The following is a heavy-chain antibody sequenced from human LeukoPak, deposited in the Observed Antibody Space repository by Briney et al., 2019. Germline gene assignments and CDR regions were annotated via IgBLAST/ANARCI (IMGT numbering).Heavy chain of an antibody. CDR2: INPYSGAT. CDR3: ATASITHTRDP. V-gene: IGHV1-2*02. CDR1: GYTFTGYY. Sequence: GASVKVSCKASGYTFTGYYMHWVRQAPGQGLEWMGWINPYSGATISAERFQGRMTMTWDASIGTAYMQLTRLRSDDTAVYYCATASITHTRDPWGQGTLVTVSS. J-gene: IGHJ5*02. D-gene: IGHD6-6*01.